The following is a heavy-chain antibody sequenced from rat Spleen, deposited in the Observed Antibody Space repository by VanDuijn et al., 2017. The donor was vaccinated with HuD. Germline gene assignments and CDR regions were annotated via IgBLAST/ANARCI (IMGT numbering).Heavy chain of an antibody. Sequence: EVQLVESGGGLVQPGRSLKLSCAASGFTFSNYGMAWVRQAPTKGLEWVASITNSGGSTYYRDSVKGRFTISRDNAKSTLYLQMDSLRSEDTATYYCTTGAYYFDYWGQGVMVTVSS. CDR2: ITNSGGST. CDR1: GFTFSNYG. V-gene: IGHV5-27*01. CDR3: TTGAYYFDY. J-gene: IGHJ2*01.